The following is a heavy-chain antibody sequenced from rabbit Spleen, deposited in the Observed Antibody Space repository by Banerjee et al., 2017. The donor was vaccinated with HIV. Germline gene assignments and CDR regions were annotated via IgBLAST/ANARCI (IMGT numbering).Heavy chain of an antibody. V-gene: IGHV1S45*01. CDR2: IYAGSGASN. J-gene: IGHJ4*01. D-gene: IGHD6-1*01. CDR1: GLDFSTKYW. Sequence: QEQLVESGGGLVQPEGSLTLTCKASGLDFSTKYWICWVRQPPGKGLEWIACIYAGSGASNYCANWVNGRFTISKTSSTTVTLQMTSLTAADTASYFCTRAPYGYNASCSFTHFNLWVQVTLLTVS. CDR3: TRAPYGYNASCSFTHFNL.